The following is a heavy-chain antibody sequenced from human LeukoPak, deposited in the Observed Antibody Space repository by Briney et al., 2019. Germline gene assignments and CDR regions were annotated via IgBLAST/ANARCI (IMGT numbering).Heavy chain of an antibody. J-gene: IGHJ4*02. Sequence: SVKVSCKASGYTFTSYGISWVRQAPGQGLEWMGWISAYNGNTNYAQRLQGRVTMTTDTSTSTAYMELRSLRSDDTAVYYCARDEYYYDSSGYDYWGQGTLVTVSS. CDR2: ISAYNGNT. CDR1: GYTFTSYG. V-gene: IGHV1-18*01. D-gene: IGHD3-22*01. CDR3: ARDEYYYDSSGYDY.